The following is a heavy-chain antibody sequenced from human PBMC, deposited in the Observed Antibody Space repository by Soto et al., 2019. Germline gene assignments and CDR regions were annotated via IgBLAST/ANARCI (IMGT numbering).Heavy chain of an antibody. CDR2: IYWDDDK. Sequence: QITLKEAGPTLVKPKQTLTRTCIFSSFSLSTGGVGVGWIRQPPGKALEWLALIYWDDDKRYSPRLRSRLTITKATYKNQVVLTMTKMDPVDTANYSCIPSRSGGDCLQFDASSYYYCMGVWGQGTTVTVSS. V-gene: IGHV2-5*02. J-gene: IGHJ6*02. CDR3: IPSRSGGDCLQFDASSYYYCMGV. CDR1: SFSLSTGGVG. D-gene: IGHD2-21*02.